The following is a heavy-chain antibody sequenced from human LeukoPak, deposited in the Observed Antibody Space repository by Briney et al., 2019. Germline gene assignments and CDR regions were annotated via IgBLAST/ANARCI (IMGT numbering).Heavy chain of an antibody. D-gene: IGHD3-22*01. CDR2: IYYSGST. V-gene: IGHV4-39*07. CDR3: ARVGWLRGHNYFDY. CDR1: GGSISSSSYY. Sequence: SETLSLTCTVSGGSISSSSYYWGWIRQPPGKGLEWIGSIYYSGSTYYNPSLKSRVTISVDRSKNQFSLKLSSVTAADTAVYYCARVGWLRGHNYFDYWGQGTLVTVSS. J-gene: IGHJ4*02.